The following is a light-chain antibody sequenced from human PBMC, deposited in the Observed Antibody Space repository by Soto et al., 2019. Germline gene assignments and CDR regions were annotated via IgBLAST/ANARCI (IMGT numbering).Light chain of an antibody. V-gene: IGKV4-1*01. CDR2: WAS. Sequence: DIVMTQSPDSLAVSLGERATINCKSSQSVLYSSNNKNYLAWYQQKPGQHPKLLIYWASTRESGVPDRFSGSGSGTDFTLTISSLQAEDGAVYYCQQYYSTLLTFGGGTKVEIK. J-gene: IGKJ4*01. CDR1: QSVLYSSNNKNY. CDR3: QQYYSTLLT.